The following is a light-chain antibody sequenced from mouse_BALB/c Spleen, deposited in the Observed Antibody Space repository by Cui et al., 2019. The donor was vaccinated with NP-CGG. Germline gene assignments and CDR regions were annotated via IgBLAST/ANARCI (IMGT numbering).Light chain of an antibody. CDR2: GTN. CDR1: TGAVTTSNY. CDR3: ALWYSNHWV. J-gene: IGLJ1*01. V-gene: IGLV1*01. Sequence: QLVLPQESDLTTSPGETVTLTCRSSTGAVTTSNYANWVQEKPDHLFTGLIGGTNNRAPGVPARFSGSLIGDKAALTITGAQTEDEAIYFCALWYSNHWVFGGGTKLTVL.